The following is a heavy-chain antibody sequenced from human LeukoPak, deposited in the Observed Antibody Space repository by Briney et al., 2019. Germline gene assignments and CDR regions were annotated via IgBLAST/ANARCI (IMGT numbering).Heavy chain of an antibody. V-gene: IGHV1-2*02. J-gene: IGHJ4*02. CDR2: INPNSGGT. Sequence: ASVKVSCKASGGTFSSYAISWVRQAPGQGLEWMGWINPNSGGTNYAQKFQGRVTMTRDTSISTAYMELSRLRSDDTAVYYCAREGNGSYVDWGQGTLVTVSS. CDR3: AREGNGSYVD. CDR1: GGTFSSYA. D-gene: IGHD1-26*01.